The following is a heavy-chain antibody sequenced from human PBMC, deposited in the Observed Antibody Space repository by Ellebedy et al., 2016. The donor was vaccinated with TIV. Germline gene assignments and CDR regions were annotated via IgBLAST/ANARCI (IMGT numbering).Heavy chain of an antibody. CDR1: GGSFSGYY. Sequence: GSLRLSXAVYGGSFSGYYWSWIRQPPGKGLEWIGEINHSGSTNYNPSLKSRVTISVDTSKNQFSLKLSSVTAADTAVYYCARETSGKPFDYWGQGTLVTVSS. J-gene: IGHJ4*02. D-gene: IGHD4-23*01. CDR3: ARETSGKPFDY. V-gene: IGHV4-34*01. CDR2: INHSGST.